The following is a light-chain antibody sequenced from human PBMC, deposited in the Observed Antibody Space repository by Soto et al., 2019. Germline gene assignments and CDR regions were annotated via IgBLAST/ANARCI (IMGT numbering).Light chain of an antibody. J-gene: IGKJ1*01. V-gene: IGKV2-28*01. Sequence: DIVMTQSPLSLSVTPGEPASISCRSSQSLLHSNGYNYVDWYLQKPGKSPQLLIYLVSNRASGARSRFSGSDSRTNYKMNISGVAAEDGGVCYCSQGRQGPLTFGQGTKVAI. CDR2: LVS. CDR3: SQGRQGPLT. CDR1: QSLLHSNGYNY.